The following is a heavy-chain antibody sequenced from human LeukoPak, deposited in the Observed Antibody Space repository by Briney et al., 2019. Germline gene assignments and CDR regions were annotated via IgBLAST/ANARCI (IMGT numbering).Heavy chain of an antibody. CDR1: GFTFSSYS. CDR3: AKDRGSKTAMVNEDTADY. J-gene: IGHJ4*02. CDR2: ISSSSSTI. V-gene: IGHV3-48*01. D-gene: IGHD5-18*01. Sequence: GGSLRLSCAASGFTFSSYSMNWVRQAPGKGLEWVSYISSSSSTIYYADSVKGRFTISRDNSKNTLYLQMNSLRAEDTAVYYCAKDRGSKTAMVNEDTADYWGQGTLVTVSS.